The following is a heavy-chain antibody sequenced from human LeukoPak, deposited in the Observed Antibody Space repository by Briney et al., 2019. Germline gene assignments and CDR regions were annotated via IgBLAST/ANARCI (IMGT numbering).Heavy chain of an antibody. V-gene: IGHV4-4*07. CDR3: AREEVFLWFGELSQYFDY. Sequence: SETLSFTCTVSGGSISSYYWSWIRQPAGKGLEWIGRIYTSGSTNYNPSLKSRVTISVDTSKNQFSLKLSSVTAADTAVYYCAREEVFLWFGELSQYFDYWGQGTLVTVSS. CDR1: GGSISSYY. J-gene: IGHJ4*02. D-gene: IGHD3-10*01. CDR2: IYTSGST.